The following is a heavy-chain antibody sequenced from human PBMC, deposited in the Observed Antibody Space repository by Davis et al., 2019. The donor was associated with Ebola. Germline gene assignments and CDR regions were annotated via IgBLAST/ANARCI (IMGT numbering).Heavy chain of an antibody. Sequence: GESLKISCAASGFTFSSYWMHWVRQAPGKGLVWVSRINSDGSSTSYADSVKGRFTISRDNAKNTLYLQMNSLRAEDTAVYYCAREIGSGYSYGYPFDYWGQGTLVTVSS. J-gene: IGHJ4*02. CDR1: GFTFSSYW. CDR2: INSDGSST. CDR3: AREIGSGYSYGYPFDY. V-gene: IGHV3-74*01. D-gene: IGHD5-18*01.